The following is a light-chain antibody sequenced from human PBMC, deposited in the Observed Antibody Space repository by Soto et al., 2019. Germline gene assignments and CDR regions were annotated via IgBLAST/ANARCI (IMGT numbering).Light chain of an antibody. J-gene: IGLJ1*01. Sequence: QSVLTQPASVSGSPGQSITISCTGTSSDVGGYNHVSWYQHHPGKAPKLMIYEVSNRPSGVSNRFSGSKSGNTASLTISGLQADDEAYYYCNSHTSSNTRVFGTGTKVTVL. CDR3: NSHTSSNTRV. CDR1: SSDVGGYNH. V-gene: IGLV2-14*01. CDR2: EVS.